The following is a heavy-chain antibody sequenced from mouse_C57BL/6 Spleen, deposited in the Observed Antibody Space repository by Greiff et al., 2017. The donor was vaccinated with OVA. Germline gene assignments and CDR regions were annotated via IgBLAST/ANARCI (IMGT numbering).Heavy chain of an antibody. Sequence: VQLQQSGAELVKPGASVKLSCTASGFNIKDYYMHWVKQRTEQGLEWIGRIDPANGNTKYAPKFQGKATITADTSSNTAYLQLSSLTSEDTAIYYCARSGDGNYFDYWGQGTTLTVSS. V-gene: IGHV14-3*01. CDR3: ARSGDGNYFDY. D-gene: IGHD2-1*01. CDR2: IDPANGNT. J-gene: IGHJ2*01. CDR1: GFNIKDYY.